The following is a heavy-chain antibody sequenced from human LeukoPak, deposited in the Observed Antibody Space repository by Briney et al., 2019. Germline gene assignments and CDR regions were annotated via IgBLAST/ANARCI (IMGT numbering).Heavy chain of an antibody. J-gene: IGHJ4*02. CDR1: GDIVSSKNGA. CDR3: ARDFGTTGWHTFDY. Sequence: SQTLSLTCVVSGDIVSSKNGAWNWIRQSPSRGLERLGRTYYRSKWYNDYAESMEGRMTISQDTSKNQYSLHLNSVTPDDTAVYYCARDFGTTGWHTFDYWGQGTLVTVSS. V-gene: IGHV6-1*01. CDR2: TYYRSKWYN. D-gene: IGHD6-19*01.